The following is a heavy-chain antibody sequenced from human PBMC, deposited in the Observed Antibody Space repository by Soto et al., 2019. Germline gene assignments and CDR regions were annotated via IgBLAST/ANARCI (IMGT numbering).Heavy chain of an antibody. CDR1: GGSISSSYW. CDR2: IYHSGST. V-gene: IGHV4-4*02. Sequence: QVQLQESGPGLVKPSGTLSLTCAVSGGSISSSYWWSWVRQPPGKGLEWIGEIYHSGSTNYNTSLTTRVTLSVDKSKNQFSLQATSVTAADTAVYYCARVSGSYYSGMDVWGQGTTVTVSS. J-gene: IGHJ6*02. CDR3: ARVSGSYYSGMDV.